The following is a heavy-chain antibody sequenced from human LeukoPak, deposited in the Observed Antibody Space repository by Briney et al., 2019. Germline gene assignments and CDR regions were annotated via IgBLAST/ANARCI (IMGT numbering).Heavy chain of an antibody. CDR3: ARLTSSIAAPVDWFDP. D-gene: IGHD6-6*01. CDR1: AGTFSSYA. J-gene: IGHJ5*02. Sequence: SVKVSCKASAGTFSSYAISWVRQAPGQGLEWMGGIIPILGTANYAQKFQGRVTITTDESTSTAYMELSSLRSEDTAVYYCARLTSSIAAPVDWFDPWGQGTLVTVSS. CDR2: IIPILGTA. V-gene: IGHV1-69*05.